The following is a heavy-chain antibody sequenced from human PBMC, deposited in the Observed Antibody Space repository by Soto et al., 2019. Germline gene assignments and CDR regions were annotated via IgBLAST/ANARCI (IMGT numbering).Heavy chain of an antibody. CDR3: ARIQTVAEYEGDYSFGYGMDV. J-gene: IGHJ6*02. Sequence: QITLKESGQTLVKPTQILTLTCTFSGFSLTTRGVGVGWIRQPPGEALEWLALIYWDDDERYSPSLRSRLTITKDTSKNQVVLTMTDMAPVDTATYYCARIQTVAEYEGDYSFGYGMDVWGQGTTVTVSS. CDR1: GFSLTTRGVG. D-gene: IGHD4-17*01. V-gene: IGHV2-5*02. CDR2: IYWDDDE.